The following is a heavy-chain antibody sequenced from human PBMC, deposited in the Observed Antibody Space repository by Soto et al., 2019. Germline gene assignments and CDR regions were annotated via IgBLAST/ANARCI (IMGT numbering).Heavy chain of an antibody. CDR2: IIPIFGTA. D-gene: IGHD6-19*01. Sequence: QVQLEQSGAEVKKAGSSVRVSCKASGGTFNTYTINWVRQAPGQGLEWMGGIIPIFGTANYAQKFQGRVTITADESTSTAYMDLSSLKTEDTAVYYCARDRSALAVTAHYYYGMDVWGQGTTITVSS. J-gene: IGHJ6*02. CDR3: ARDRSALAVTAHYYYGMDV. CDR1: GGTFNTYT. V-gene: IGHV1-69*12.